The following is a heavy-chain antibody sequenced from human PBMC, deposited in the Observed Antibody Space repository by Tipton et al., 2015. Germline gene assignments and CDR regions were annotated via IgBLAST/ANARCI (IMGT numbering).Heavy chain of an antibody. CDR3: ARLPPPELRYFDWLSHFDY. CDR2: IYYSGNT. J-gene: IGHJ4*02. V-gene: IGHV4-59*04. Sequence: TLSLTCNVSGGSISSYYWSWIRQPPGKGLEWFGFIYYSGNTYYNPSLKRRVTISVDTPKSQFSLKLSSVTAADTAVYYCARLPPPELRYFDWLSHFDYWGQGTVVTVSS. D-gene: IGHD3-9*01. CDR1: GGSISSYY.